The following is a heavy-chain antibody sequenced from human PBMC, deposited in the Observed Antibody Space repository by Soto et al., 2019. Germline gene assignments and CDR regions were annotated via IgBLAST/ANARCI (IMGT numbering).Heavy chain of an antibody. CDR1: GYNFTRYE. D-gene: IGHD3-3*01. J-gene: IGHJ6*02. CDR2: ISVFNGNT. CDR3: ARDARGITIFGVVIIIDV. Sequence: QVQLVQSGAEVKKPGASVKVSCKASGYNFTRYEITWVRQAPGQGLEWMGWISVFNGNTNYAEKFQGRVTMTTDTSTSTDYMEVRSLRSDDTAVYFCARDARGITIFGVVIIIDVWGQGTTVTVSS. V-gene: IGHV1-18*04.